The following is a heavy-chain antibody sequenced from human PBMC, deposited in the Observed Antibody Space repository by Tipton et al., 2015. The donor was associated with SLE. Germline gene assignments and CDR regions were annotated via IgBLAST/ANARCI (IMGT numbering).Heavy chain of an antibody. V-gene: IGHV4-38-2*01. CDR2: IYYSGDT. CDR3: ANSIAVAGTEYYGMDV. D-gene: IGHD6-19*01. J-gene: IGHJ6*02. Sequence: TLSLTCSVSGYSISTGYYWGWIRQSPGTGREWIGNIYYSGDTHYNPSLKSRVPISVDTSRNQFSLKLSSVTAADTAVYYCANSIAVAGTEYYGMDVWGQGTTVTVSS. CDR1: GYSISTGYY.